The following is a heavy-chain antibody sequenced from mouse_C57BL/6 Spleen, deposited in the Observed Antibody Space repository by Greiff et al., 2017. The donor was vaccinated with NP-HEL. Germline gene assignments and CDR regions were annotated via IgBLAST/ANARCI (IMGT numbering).Heavy chain of an antibody. Sequence: EVQLVESGGGLVQPGGSLKLSCAASGFTFSDYYMYWVRQTPEKRLEWVAYISNGGGSTYYPDTVKGRFTISRDNAKNTLYLQMSRLKSEDTAMYYCARDWVAYWGQGTLVTVSA. CDR3: ARDWVAY. CDR1: GFTFSDYY. J-gene: IGHJ3*01. CDR2: ISNGGGST. V-gene: IGHV5-12*01.